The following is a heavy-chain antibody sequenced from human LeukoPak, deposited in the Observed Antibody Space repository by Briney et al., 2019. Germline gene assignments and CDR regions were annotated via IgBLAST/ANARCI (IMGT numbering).Heavy chain of an antibody. CDR1: GYTFTGYY. Sequence: EASVKVSCKASGYTFTGYYMHWVRQAPGQGLEWMRWINPNSGGTNYAQNFQGRVTMTRDTSISTAYMELSRLRSDDTAVYFCARERGYCSSTSCYTSDAFDIWGQGTLVTVSS. CDR3: ARERGYCSSTSCYTSDAFDI. J-gene: IGHJ3*02. V-gene: IGHV1-2*02. CDR2: INPNSGGT. D-gene: IGHD2-2*02.